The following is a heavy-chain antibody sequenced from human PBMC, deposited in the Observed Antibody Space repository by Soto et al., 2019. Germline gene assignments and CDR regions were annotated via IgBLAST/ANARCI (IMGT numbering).Heavy chain of an antibody. CDR1: GGSISSGHNY. D-gene: IGHD3-10*01. J-gene: IGHJ4*02. V-gene: IGHV4-30-4*01. CDR3: ARDRGYYFDY. Sequence: TLSLTCTVSGGSISSGHNYWSWIRQPPGKGLEWIGYMYYSGKTYYNPSLKSRVTISVDTSKNQFSLKLSSVTAADTAVYYCARDRGYYFDYWGQGTLVTVSS. CDR2: MYYSGKT.